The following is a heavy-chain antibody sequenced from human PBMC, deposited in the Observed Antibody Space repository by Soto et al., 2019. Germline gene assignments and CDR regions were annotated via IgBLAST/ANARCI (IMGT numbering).Heavy chain of an antibody. V-gene: IGHV3-11*01. CDR1: GFDFGDYY. CDR3: VRPYYSSSWFPFDR. Sequence: TGGSLRLSCTASGFDFGDYYLSCISQAPGKGLEWFSYIDSDDVITHYTDSVKGRFTISRDDAKKSLYLQMNSLRVEDTALYYCVRPYYSSSWFPFDRWGQGTLVTVSS. CDR2: IDSDDVIT. J-gene: IGHJ5*02. D-gene: IGHD3-22*01.